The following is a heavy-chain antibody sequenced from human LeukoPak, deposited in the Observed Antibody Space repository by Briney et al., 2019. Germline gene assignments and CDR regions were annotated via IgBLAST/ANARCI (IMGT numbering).Heavy chain of an antibody. CDR1: GGSISSTSYY. V-gene: IGHV4-39*01. D-gene: IGHD4-17*01. Sequence: SETLSLTCTVSGGSISSTSYYWGWIRQPPGKGLERIGSIYYSGYTYYNPSLKSRVTISVDTSKNQFSLKLTSVTAADTAVYYCTKTSYGDYVWFDPWGQGTLVTVSS. CDR3: TKTSYGDYVWFDP. J-gene: IGHJ5*02. CDR2: IYYSGYT.